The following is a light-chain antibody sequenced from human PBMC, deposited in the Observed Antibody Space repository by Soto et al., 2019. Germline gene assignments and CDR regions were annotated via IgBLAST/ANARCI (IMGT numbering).Light chain of an antibody. J-gene: IGLJ2*01. CDR2: ANT. V-gene: IGLV1-40*01. CDR3: QSYDSSLSGVV. Sequence: QSALTQPPSVSGAPGQRVTISCTGSSSNLGANYDVHWYQQVPGTAPKLLIYANTNRPSGVPDRFSGSKSGTSASLAITGLQAEDEADYYCQSYDSSLSGVVFGGGTKLTVL. CDR1: SSNLGANYD.